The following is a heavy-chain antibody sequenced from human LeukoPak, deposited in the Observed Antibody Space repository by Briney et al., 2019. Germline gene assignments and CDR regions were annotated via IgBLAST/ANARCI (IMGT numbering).Heavy chain of an antibody. J-gene: IGHJ6*02. CDR1: GGSISSGGYY. Sequence: SETLSLTCTVSGGSISSGGYYWSWVRQHPGKGLEWIGYIYYSGSTYYNPSLKSRVTISVDTSKNQFSLKLSSVTAADTAVYYCARGYCSSTSCYASKHYYYYYGMDVWGQGTTVTVSS. CDR2: IYYSGST. CDR3: ARGYCSSTSCYASKHYYYYYGMDV. V-gene: IGHV4-31*03. D-gene: IGHD2-2*01.